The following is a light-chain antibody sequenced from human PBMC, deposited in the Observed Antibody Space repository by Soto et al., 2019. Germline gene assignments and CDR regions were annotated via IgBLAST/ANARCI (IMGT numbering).Light chain of an antibody. CDR1: QPSSTY. Sequence: DSQMTQSPSSLSASVGDRVTITCRASQPSSTYLDWYQQKPGKAPRLLIYDASSLLSGVPSRFSGSGSGTDFTLTIASLQPEDFSTYDCQQSDRTPYTFGQGTKVEI. J-gene: IGKJ2*01. CDR2: DAS. CDR3: QQSDRTPYT. V-gene: IGKV1-39*01.